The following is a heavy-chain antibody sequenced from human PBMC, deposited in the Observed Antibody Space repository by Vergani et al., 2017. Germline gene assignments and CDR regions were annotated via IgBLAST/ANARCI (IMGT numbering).Heavy chain of an antibody. CDR3: ARQWLEDWYFDL. CDR1: GESFSSFY. D-gene: IGHD6-19*01. J-gene: IGHJ2*01. CDR2: INNDGHT. V-gene: IGHV4-34*02. Sequence: QVQLQQWGAGVVKPSGTLSLTCAVFGESFSSFYWSWIRQPPGKGLEWIGEINNDGHTNYNPSLESRVTVSRDTAKNQFSLNLMSVTAADTAVYYCARQWLEDWYFDLWGRGTLVTVSS.